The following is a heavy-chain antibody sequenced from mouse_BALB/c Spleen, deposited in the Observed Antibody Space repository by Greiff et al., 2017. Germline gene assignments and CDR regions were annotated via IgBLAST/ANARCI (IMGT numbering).Heavy chain of an antibody. D-gene: IGHD1-1*01. CDR3: ARGGYYGSSYSYAMDY. CDR2: ISSGSSTI. J-gene: IGHJ4*01. V-gene: IGHV5-17*02. Sequence: EVQLVESGGGLVQPGGSRKLSCAASGFTFSSFGMHWVRQAPEKGLEWVAYISSGSSTIYYADTVKGRFTISRDNPKNTLFLQMTSLRSEDTAMYYCARGGYYGSSYSYAMDYWGQGTSVTVSS. CDR1: GFTFSSFG.